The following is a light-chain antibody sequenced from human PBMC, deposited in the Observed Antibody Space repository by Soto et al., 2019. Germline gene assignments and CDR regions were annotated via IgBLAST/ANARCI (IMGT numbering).Light chain of an antibody. CDR2: GAS. CDR3: QHHNSYSQT. Sequence: DIQMTQSPPTLSASVGDRVTITCRASQSIRHYLAWYQQMPGKAPKLLIYGASTLQSGVPSRFSGSGSGTEFTPTISSLQPDDFGTYFCQHHNSYSQTFGQGTKLDIK. V-gene: IGKV1-5*01. J-gene: IGKJ1*01. CDR1: QSIRHY.